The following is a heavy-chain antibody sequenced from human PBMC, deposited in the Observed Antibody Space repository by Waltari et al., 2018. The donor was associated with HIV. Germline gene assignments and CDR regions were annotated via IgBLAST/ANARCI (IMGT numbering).Heavy chain of an antibody. J-gene: IGHJ4*02. CDR3: ARLRDYGDYGHYDF. D-gene: IGHD4-17*01. CDR1: GGSIKSSKW. V-gene: IGHV4-4*02. Sequence: QVQLQESGPVLVRPSGTLFLTCGVTGGSIKSSKWWSWVRQPPGQGREWIGDIHHSGNVNYNLSLKSRVTFSVDRSKNHFSLNLTSVTTADTATYFCARLRDYGDYGHYDFWGRGTLVVVSP. CDR2: IHHSGNV.